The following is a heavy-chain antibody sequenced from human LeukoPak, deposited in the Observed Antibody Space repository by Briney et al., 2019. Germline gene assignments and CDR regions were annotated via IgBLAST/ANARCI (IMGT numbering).Heavy chain of an antibody. D-gene: IGHD7-27*01. V-gene: IGHV3-74*01. Sequence: GGSLRLSCGSSGFTFSSYWMHWVRQAPGKGLVWVSRLNGDGSSITHADSVKGRFTISRDNAKNTLYLQMNSLRAEDTALYYCARSPNWGNGFDVWGQGTMVTVSA. CDR2: LNGDGSSI. J-gene: IGHJ3*01. CDR1: GFTFSSYW. CDR3: ARSPNWGNGFDV.